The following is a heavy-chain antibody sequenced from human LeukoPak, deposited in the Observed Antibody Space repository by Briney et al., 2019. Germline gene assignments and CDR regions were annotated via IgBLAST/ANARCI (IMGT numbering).Heavy chain of an antibody. CDR3: AGKAAAYYFVY. CDR2: MQYDGSEE. Sequence: PGGSLRLSCAASGFSFSTYGMHWVRQAPGKGLEWVTFMQYDGSEEYYADSVKGRFTISRDNSKSTLYLQMDSLRGEDTAVYYCAGKAAAYYFVYWGQGTLVTVSS. J-gene: IGHJ4*02. CDR1: GFSFSTYG. V-gene: IGHV3-30*02. D-gene: IGHD2-2*01.